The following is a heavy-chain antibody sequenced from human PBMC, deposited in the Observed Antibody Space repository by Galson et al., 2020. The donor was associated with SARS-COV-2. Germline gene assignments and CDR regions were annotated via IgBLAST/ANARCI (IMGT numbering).Heavy chain of an antibody. CDR3: ARGRAGVSGFLLWFGEKTYGMDV. V-gene: IGHV4-34*01. CDR1: AGSFTGYY. D-gene: IGHD3-10*01. J-gene: IGHJ6*02. CDR2: INHSGST. Sequence: SQASATLSLTCAVYAGSFTGYYWSWIRQPPGKGLEWIGEINHSGSTSYNPSLKSRVTISVHTSKKQFSLKLSSVTAADTAVYYCARGRAGVSGFLLWFGEKTYGMDVWGQGTTVTVSS.